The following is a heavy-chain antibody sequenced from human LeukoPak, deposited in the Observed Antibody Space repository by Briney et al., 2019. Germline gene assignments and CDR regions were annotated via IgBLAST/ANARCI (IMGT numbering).Heavy chain of an antibody. D-gene: IGHD3-3*01. J-gene: IGHJ4*02. CDR1: GFTFSIYA. CDR2: ISYDGSNK. V-gene: IGHV3-30-3*01. Sequence: GGSLRLSCAASGFTFSIYAMHWVRQAPGKGLEWVAVISYDGSNKYYADSVKGRFTISRDNSKNTLYLQMNSLRAEDTAVYYCARGGILESCDYWGQGTLVTVSS. CDR3: ARGGILESCDY.